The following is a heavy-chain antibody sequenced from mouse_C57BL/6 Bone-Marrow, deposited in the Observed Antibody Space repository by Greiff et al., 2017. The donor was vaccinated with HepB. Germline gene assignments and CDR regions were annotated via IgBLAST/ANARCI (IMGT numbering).Heavy chain of an antibody. D-gene: IGHD1-1*01. CDR2: IYPGDGDT. Sequence: VQLQGSGAELVKPGASVKISCKASGYAFSSYWMNWVKQRPGKGLEWIGQIYPGDGDTNYNGKYKGKATLTADKSSSTAYMQLSSLTSEDSAVYFCARWHYYGSRYYYAMDYWGQGTSVTVSS. CDR3: ARWHYYGSRYYYAMDY. V-gene: IGHV1-80*01. J-gene: IGHJ4*01. CDR1: GYAFSSYW.